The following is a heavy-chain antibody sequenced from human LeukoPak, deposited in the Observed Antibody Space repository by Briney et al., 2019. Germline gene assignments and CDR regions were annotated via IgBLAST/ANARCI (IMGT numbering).Heavy chain of an antibody. V-gene: IGHV3-21*01. CDR3: ARDLGSTSCFDY. Sequence: PGGSLRLSCAASGFTFSSYSLNWVRQAPGKGLGWVSSISSSSYIYYADSVRGRFTISRDNAKNSLYLQMNSLRAEDTAVYYCARDLGSTSCFDYWGQGTLVTVSS. D-gene: IGHD2-2*01. CDR2: ISSSSYI. J-gene: IGHJ4*02. CDR1: GFTFSSYS.